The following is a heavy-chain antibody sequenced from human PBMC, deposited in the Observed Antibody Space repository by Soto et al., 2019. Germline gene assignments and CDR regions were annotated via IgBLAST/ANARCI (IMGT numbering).Heavy chain of an antibody. D-gene: IGHD1-7*01. Sequence: EVQLVESGGGLVQPGGSLRLSCAASGFTFSSYEMNWVRQAPGKGLEWVSYISSGGSGIYYADSVKGRFTISRDNAKNSLYLQMNSLRAEDTAVYYCARGGNYGGFDYWGQGTLVTVSS. CDR3: ARGGNYGGFDY. V-gene: IGHV3-48*03. J-gene: IGHJ4*02. CDR2: ISSGGSGI. CDR1: GFTFSSYE.